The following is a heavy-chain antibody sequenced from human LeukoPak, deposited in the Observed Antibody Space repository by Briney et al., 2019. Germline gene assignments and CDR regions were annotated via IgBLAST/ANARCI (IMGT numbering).Heavy chain of an antibody. CDR3: AELGITMIGGV. CDR2: ISGSGGST. D-gene: IGHD3-10*02. J-gene: IGHJ6*04. Sequence: GGSLRLSCAASGFTFSSYAMSWVRQAPGRRLEWVSAISGSGGSTYYADSVKGRFTISRDNAKNSLYLQMNSLRAEDTAVYYCAELGITMIGGVWGKGTTVTISS. CDR1: GFTFSSYA. V-gene: IGHV3-23*01.